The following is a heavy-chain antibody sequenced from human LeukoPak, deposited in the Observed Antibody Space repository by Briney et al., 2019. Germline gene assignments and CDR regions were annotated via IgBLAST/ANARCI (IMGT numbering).Heavy chain of an antibody. D-gene: IGHD2-15*01. CDR3: ARALGGCSGGSCGYYFDY. CDR1: GGSISSYY. CDR2: IYYSGST. V-gene: IGHV4-59*01. J-gene: IGHJ4*02. Sequence: SETLSLTCTVSGGSISSYYWSWIRQPPGKGLEWIGYIYYSGSTNYNPSLKSRVTISVDTPKNQFSLKLSSVTAADTAVYYCARALGGCSGGSCGYYFDYWGQGTLVTVSS.